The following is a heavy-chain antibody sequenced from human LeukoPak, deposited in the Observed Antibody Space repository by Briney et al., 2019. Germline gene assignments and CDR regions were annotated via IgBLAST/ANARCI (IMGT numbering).Heavy chain of an antibody. Sequence: GGSLRLSCAASGFTFSSYEMNWVRQAPGKGLEWVSYISSSGSTIYYADSVKGRFTISRDRSNNTLYLQMNSLRTDDTALYYCARGRLAVFGSLQDWGQGTLVTVSS. D-gene: IGHD3-16*01. CDR1: GFTFSSYE. CDR2: ISSSGSTI. J-gene: IGHJ4*02. CDR3: ARGRLAVFGSLQD. V-gene: IGHV3-48*03.